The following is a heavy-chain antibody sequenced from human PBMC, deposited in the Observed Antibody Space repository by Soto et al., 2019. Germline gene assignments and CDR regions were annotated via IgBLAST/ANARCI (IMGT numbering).Heavy chain of an antibody. CDR2: IIPIFGTA. J-gene: IGHJ6*02. V-gene: IGHV1-69*13. CDR1: GGTFSSYA. Sequence: GASVKVSCKASGGTFSSYAISWVRQAPGQGLEWMGGIIPIFGTANYAQKFQGRVTITADESTSTAYMELSSLRSEDTAVYYCASALGLRFLEWKKYYYYGMDVWGQGTTVTVSS. CDR3: ASALGLRFLEWKKYYYYGMDV. D-gene: IGHD3-3*01.